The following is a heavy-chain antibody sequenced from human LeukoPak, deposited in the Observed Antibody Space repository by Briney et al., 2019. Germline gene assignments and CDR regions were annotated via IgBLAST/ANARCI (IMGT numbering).Heavy chain of an antibody. CDR3: AKLAGLVVVAATPYYYGMDV. Sequence: GGSLRLSCAASGFTFSSYAMSRVRQAPGKGLEWVSAISGSGGSTYYADSVKGRFTISRDNSKNTLYLQMNSLRAEDTAVYYCAKLAGLVVVAATPYYYGMDVWGQGTTVTVSS. V-gene: IGHV3-23*01. D-gene: IGHD2-15*01. CDR2: ISGSGGST. CDR1: GFTFSSYA. J-gene: IGHJ6*02.